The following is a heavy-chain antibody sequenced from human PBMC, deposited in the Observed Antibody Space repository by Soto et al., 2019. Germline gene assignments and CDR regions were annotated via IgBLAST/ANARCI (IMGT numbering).Heavy chain of an antibody. CDR2: ITGIGDNT. Sequence: HPGGTLRLSCAASGFPFSSYAMSWVRQAPGKGLEWVSSITGIGDNTYYADSVKGRFTISRDNSKNTLSLQMNSLRAEDTAVYYCAKDRAAVAPRVRFDPWGQGTLVTVSS. CDR3: AKDRAAVAPRVRFDP. V-gene: IGHV3-23*01. D-gene: IGHD6-19*01. CDR1: GFPFSSYA. J-gene: IGHJ5*02.